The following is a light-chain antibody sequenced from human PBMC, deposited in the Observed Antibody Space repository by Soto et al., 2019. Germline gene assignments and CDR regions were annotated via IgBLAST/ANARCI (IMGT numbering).Light chain of an antibody. J-gene: IGLJ2*01. CDR2: TNN. Sequence: QSVLTQPPSVSGTPGQRVALSCSGSSSNIASNSVNWYQQLPTAAPKLLIYTNNRRPSEVPDRFSASKSGTSASLAISGLLSEDEAHYYCAVWDDNLNAVVFGGGTKLTVL. V-gene: IGLV1-44*01. CDR1: SSNIASNS. CDR3: AVWDDNLNAVV.